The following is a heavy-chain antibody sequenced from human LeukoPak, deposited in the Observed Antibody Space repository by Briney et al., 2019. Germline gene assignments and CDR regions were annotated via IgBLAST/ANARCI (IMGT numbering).Heavy chain of an antibody. CDR3: ARDKRAISSSWDYFSILNWFDP. V-gene: IGHV1-46*01. D-gene: IGHD6-13*01. Sequence: GESLKISCKGSVYTFTSYYIHWVRQAPGQGLEWMGIINPSGGSKNYAQKFQGRVTLTRDTSTSTVYMELSSLRSEDTAVYYCARDKRAISSSWDYFSILNWFDPWGRGTLVTVSS. CDR1: VYTFTSYY. CDR2: INPSGGSK. J-gene: IGHJ5*02.